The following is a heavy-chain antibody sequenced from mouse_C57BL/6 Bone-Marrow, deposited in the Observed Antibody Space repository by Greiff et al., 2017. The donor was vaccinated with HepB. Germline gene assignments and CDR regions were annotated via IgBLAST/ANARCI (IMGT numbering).Heavy chain of an antibody. D-gene: IGHD1-1*01. Sequence: EVKLVASGGGLVQPGGSLKLSCAASGFTFSDYGMAWVRQAPRKGPAWVAFISNLAYSIYYADTVTGRFTISRENAKNTLYLERSSLRSEDTAMYYCARHDTTDWYFDVWGTGTTVTVSS. CDR1: GFTFSDYG. J-gene: IGHJ1*03. V-gene: IGHV5-15*01. CDR3: ARHDTTDWYFDV. CDR2: ISNLAYSI.